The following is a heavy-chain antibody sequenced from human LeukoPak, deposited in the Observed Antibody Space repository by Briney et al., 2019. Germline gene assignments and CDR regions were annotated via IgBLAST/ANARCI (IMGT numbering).Heavy chain of an antibody. CDR2: ISHSGST. J-gene: IGHJ3*02. V-gene: IGHV4-30-2*01. Sequence: KPSETLSLTCAVSGGSISSGDYSWSWIRQPPGKGLEWIGYISHSGSTYYNPSLKSRVTISVDRSKSHFSLKLSSVTAADTAVYYCARDGVSAPQLLWGVHPGAFDIWGQGTMVTVSS. D-gene: IGHD2-2*01. CDR1: GGSISSGDYS. CDR3: ARDGVSAPQLLWGVHPGAFDI.